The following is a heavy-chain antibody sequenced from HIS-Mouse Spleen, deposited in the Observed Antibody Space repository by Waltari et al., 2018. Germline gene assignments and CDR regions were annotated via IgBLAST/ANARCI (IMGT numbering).Heavy chain of an antibody. CDR2: IKQDGSEK. J-gene: IGHJ2*01. V-gene: IGHV3-7*01. Sequence: EVQLVESGGGLVQPGGSLRLSCAASGFTFSSYWMSWVRQAPGKGREWVANIKQDGSEKYYVDSVKGRFTISRDNAKNSLYLQMNSLRAEDTAVYYCARLKWGWIWYFDLWGRGTLVTVSS. CDR3: ARLKWGWIWYFDL. D-gene: IGHD2-15*01. CDR1: GFTFSSYW.